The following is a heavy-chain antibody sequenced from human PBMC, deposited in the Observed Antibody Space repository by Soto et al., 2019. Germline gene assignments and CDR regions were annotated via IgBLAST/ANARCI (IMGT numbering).Heavy chain of an antibody. V-gene: IGHV4-39*01. CDR1: GVSISSIIHY. CDR2: IYYSGST. J-gene: IGHJ5*02. Sequence: PSETLSLTCTVSGVSISSIIHYSGCIGQPPGKGLEWIGSIYYSGSTSYNPSLKSRVTISVDTSKNQFSLKLSSVTAADTAVYYCARHLVGYCSGGSCYPGTWFDPWGQGTLVTVS. D-gene: IGHD2-15*01. CDR3: ARHLVGYCSGGSCYPGTWFDP.